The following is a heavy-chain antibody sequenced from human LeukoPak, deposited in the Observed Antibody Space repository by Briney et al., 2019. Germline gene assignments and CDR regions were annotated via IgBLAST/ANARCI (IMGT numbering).Heavy chain of an antibody. Sequence: GGSLRLSCAASGFTFSSYSMNWVRQAPGKGLEWVSYISSSSSSTIYYADSVKGRFTISRDNAKNSLYLQVNSLRAEDTAVYYCAKGYYDSNGNYYYFDYWGQGTLVTVSS. CDR3: AKGYYDSNGNYYYFDY. D-gene: IGHD3-22*01. V-gene: IGHV3-48*04. CDR2: ISSSSSSTI. CDR1: GFTFSSYS. J-gene: IGHJ4*02.